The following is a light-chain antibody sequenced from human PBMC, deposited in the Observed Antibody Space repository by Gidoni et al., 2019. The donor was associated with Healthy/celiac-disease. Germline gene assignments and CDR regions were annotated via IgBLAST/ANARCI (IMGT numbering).Light chain of an antibody. J-gene: IGKJ5*01. CDR1: QSVSSD. V-gene: IGKV3-11*01. CDR2: DAS. Sequence: EIVLTPSPATLSLSPGERATLSCRASQSVSSDLAWYQQKPGQAPRLLIYDASNRATGIPARFSGSGSGTDFTLTISSREPEDFAVYYCQQRSNWPPITFGQGTRLEIK. CDR3: QQRSNWPPIT.